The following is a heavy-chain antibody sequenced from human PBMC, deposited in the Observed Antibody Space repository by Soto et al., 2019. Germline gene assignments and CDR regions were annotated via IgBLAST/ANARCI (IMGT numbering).Heavy chain of an antibody. J-gene: IGHJ3*02. D-gene: IGHD1-26*01. CDR1: GGTFSSYA. CDR2: IIPIFDTA. CDR3: ARGDGSHMYAFDI. Sequence: SVKVSCKASGGTFSSYAISWVRQAPGQGLEWMGGIIPIFDTANYAQKFQGRVTITADESTSTAYMELSSLRSEDTAVYYCARGDGSHMYAFDIWGQGTMVTVSS. V-gene: IGHV1-69*13.